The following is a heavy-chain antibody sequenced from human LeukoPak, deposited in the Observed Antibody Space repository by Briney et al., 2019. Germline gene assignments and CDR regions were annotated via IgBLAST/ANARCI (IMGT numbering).Heavy chain of an antibody. Sequence: QAGGSLRLSCAASGFTFSSYGMHWVRQAPGKGLEWVAFIRYDGSNKYYADSVRGRFTISRDNSKNTLYLQMNSLRAEDTAVYYCAKGAYLGATPPYYFDYWGQGTLVTVSS. CDR1: GFTFSSYG. D-gene: IGHD1-26*01. CDR2: IRYDGSNK. J-gene: IGHJ4*02. CDR3: AKGAYLGATPPYYFDY. V-gene: IGHV3-30*02.